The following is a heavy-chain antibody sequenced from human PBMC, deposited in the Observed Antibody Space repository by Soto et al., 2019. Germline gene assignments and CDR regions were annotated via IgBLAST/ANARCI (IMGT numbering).Heavy chain of an antibody. CDR1: GGTFSSYA. D-gene: IGHD6-6*01. Sequence: ASVKVSCKASGGTFSSYAISWVRQAPGQGLEWMGGIIPIFGTANYAQKFQGRVTITADESTSTAYMELSSLRSEDTAVYYCARGSQSYSSSFAFDYWGQGTLVTVSS. J-gene: IGHJ4*02. CDR2: IIPIFGTA. V-gene: IGHV1-69*13. CDR3: ARGSQSYSSSFAFDY.